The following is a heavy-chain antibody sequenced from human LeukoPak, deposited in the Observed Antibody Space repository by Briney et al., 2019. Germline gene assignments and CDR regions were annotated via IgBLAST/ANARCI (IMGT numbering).Heavy chain of an antibody. CDR3: ASALGGQGGH. D-gene: IGHD1-26*01. CDR1: GFTFSRYW. CDR2: IQSDGSST. Sequence: GGSLRLSCAASGFTFSRYWMHWVRQAPGKGLMWVSLIQSDGSSTRYADSVKGRFTISRDNAKNTLFLQMNSLRADDTAVYYCASALGGQGGHWGQGSLVTVSS. J-gene: IGHJ4*02. V-gene: IGHV3-74*01.